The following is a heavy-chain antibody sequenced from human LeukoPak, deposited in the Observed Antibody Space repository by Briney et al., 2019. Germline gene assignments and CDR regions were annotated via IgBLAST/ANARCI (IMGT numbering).Heavy chain of an antibody. D-gene: IGHD2-2*01. V-gene: IGHV1-18*01. CDR1: GYTFTSYG. Sequence: ASVKVSCKASGYTFTSYGISWVRQAPGQGLEWMGWISAYNGNTNYAQKLQGRVTMTTDTSTSTAYMELRSLRSDDTAVYYCARAEFHCSSTSCYGCDYWGQGTLVTVSS. J-gene: IGHJ4*02. CDR3: ARAEFHCSSTSCYGCDY. CDR2: ISAYNGNT.